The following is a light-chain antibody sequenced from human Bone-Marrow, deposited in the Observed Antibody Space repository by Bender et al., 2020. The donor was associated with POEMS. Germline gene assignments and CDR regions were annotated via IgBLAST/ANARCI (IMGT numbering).Light chain of an antibody. J-gene: IGLJ3*02. CDR3: QSADATSSPEV. Sequence: SYELTQPPSVSVSPGQTASITCSGDTLPQQYVYWYQQKPGQAPVLVIFKDRQRPSGIPGRFSGSNSGTTATLLITGVQAEDEADYYCQSADATSSPEVFGGGTKLTVL. CDR1: TLPQQY. V-gene: IGLV3-25*02. CDR2: KDR.